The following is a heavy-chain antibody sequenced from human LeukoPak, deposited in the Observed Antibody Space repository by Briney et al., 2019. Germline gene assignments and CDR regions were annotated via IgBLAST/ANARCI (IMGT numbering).Heavy chain of an antibody. CDR1: GFTFSSYG. D-gene: IGHD6-13*01. CDR3: AREQQLNYMDV. CDR2: ISSSGSTI. V-gene: IGHV3-48*04. Sequence: GGSPRLSCAASGFTFSSYGMHWVRQAPGKGLEWVSYISSSGSTIYYADSVKGRFTISRDNAKNSLYLQMNSLRAEDTAVYYCAREQQLNYMDVWGKGTTVTVSS. J-gene: IGHJ6*03.